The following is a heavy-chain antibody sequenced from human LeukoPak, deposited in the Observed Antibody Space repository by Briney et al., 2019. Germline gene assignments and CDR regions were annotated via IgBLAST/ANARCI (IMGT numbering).Heavy chain of an antibody. D-gene: IGHD1-7*01. CDR3: ASSLRGPGNYEAFDI. CDR1: GGSISSGGYY. V-gene: IGHV4-61*02. J-gene: IGHJ3*02. CDR2: IYTSGST. Sequence: SQTLSLTCTVSGGSISSGGYYWSWIRQPAGKGLEWIGRIYTSGSTNYNPSLKSRVTISVDTSKNQFSLKLSSVTAADTAVYYCASSLRGPGNYEAFDIWGQGTMVTVSS.